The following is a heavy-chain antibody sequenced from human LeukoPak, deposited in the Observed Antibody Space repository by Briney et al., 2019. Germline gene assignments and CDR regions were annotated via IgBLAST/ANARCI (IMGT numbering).Heavy chain of an antibody. CDR3: GRIPAAGSLKGSFDI. Sequence: GESLKISCKGSGYSFTTYWIGWVRQMPGKGLEWMGIIYPGDSDTTYSPSFQGQVTISADKSISTAYLQWSSLKASDSAMYYCGRIPAAGSLKGSFDIWGLGTMVTVSS. J-gene: IGHJ3*02. CDR1: GYSFTTYW. D-gene: IGHD6-13*01. CDR2: IYPGDSDT. V-gene: IGHV5-51*01.